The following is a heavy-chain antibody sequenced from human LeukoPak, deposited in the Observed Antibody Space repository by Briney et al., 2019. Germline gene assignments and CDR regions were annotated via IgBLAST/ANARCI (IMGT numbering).Heavy chain of an antibody. CDR1: GFTFSSYA. CDR2: ISGSGGST. D-gene: IGHD4-17*01. CDR3: AKDDYGDYGPYYFVY. Sequence: GGSLRLSCAASGFTFSSYAMSWVRQAPGKGLEWVSAISGSGGSTYYADSVKGRFTISRDNSKNTLYLQMNSLRAEDTAVYYCAKDDYGDYGPYYFVYWGQGTLVTVSS. V-gene: IGHV3-23*01. J-gene: IGHJ4*02.